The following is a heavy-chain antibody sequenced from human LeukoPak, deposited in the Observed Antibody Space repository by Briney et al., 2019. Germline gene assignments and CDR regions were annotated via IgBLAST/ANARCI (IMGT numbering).Heavy chain of an antibody. CDR3: TRRSY. V-gene: IGHV3-49*04. CDR1: GFTFSSYA. J-gene: IGHJ4*02. Sequence: GGSLRLSCAASGFTFSSYAMSWVRQAPGKGLEWVGFIRSKAYGGTTEYAASVKGRFTISRDDSKSIAYLQMNSLKTEDTAVYYCTRRSYWGQGTLVTVSS. CDR2: IRSKAYGGTT.